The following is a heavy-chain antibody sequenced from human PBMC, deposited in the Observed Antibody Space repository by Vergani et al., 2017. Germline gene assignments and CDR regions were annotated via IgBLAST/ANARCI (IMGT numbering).Heavy chain of an antibody. D-gene: IGHD3-10*01. V-gene: IGHV3-23*01. CDR1: GFTFDTYT. Sequence: EVQLLESGGGLVQPGGSRRLSCAGAGFTFDTYTMAYVRQAPGKGLEWVATISSGGGDIFYADSLKGRFTISRANTKNTLFLQMNSLKDEDTAVYYCTTAWGLYYLHGEYFQYWGRGTLVTVSS. J-gene: IGHJ1*01. CDR3: TTAWGLYYLHGEYFQY. CDR2: ISSGGGDI.